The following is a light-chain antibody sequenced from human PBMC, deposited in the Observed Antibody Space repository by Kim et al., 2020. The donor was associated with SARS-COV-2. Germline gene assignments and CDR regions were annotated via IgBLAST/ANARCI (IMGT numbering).Light chain of an antibody. CDR1: SEYKTYA. V-gene: IGLV4-69*01. CDR2: VDSDGSH. CDR3: LTWGPGIRV. J-gene: IGLJ2*01. Sequence: QLVLTQSPSASASLGTSVKLTCTLSSEYKTYAIAWHQQLPEKGPRYLMNVDSDGSHTRGDGIPDRFSGSSSGAERYLTISSLQPEDEADYYCLTWGPGIRVFGGGTQLTV.